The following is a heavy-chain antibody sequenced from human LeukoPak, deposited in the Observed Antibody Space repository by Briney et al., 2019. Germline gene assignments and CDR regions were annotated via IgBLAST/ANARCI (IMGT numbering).Heavy chain of an antibody. V-gene: IGHV3-30-3*01. CDR2: ISYDGSNK. CDR3: ARDGSGPGYYFDY. D-gene: IGHD2-2*03. J-gene: IGHJ4*02. Sequence: PGGSLRLSCAASGFTFSNYAMHWVRQAPGKGLEGVAVISYDGSNKYYADSVKGRFTISRDNSKNTLYLQMNSLRAEDTAVYYCARDGSGPGYYFDYWGQGTLVTVSS. CDR1: GFTFSNYA.